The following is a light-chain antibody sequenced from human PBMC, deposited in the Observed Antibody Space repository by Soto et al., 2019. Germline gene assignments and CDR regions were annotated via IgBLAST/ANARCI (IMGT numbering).Light chain of an antibody. CDR2: VDD. V-gene: IGLV1-40*01. CDR1: SSNIGAGFD. J-gene: IGLJ2*01. Sequence: QSVLTQPPSVSGAPGQRVTISCTGSSSNIGAGFDVHWYQQLPGTAPKLLISVDDSRPSGVPDRFSGAKSGSSASLAITCLQAEDEDDYYCQDYCSRLTAVVFGGGTKRTVL. CDR3: QDYCSRLTAVV.